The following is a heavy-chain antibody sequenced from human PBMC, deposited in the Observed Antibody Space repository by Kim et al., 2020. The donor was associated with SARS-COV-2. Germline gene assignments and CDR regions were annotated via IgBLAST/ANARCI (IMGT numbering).Heavy chain of an antibody. Sequence: GSTNYTPSLKSRVTISVDTSKNQFTLKLSYVTAAGTAVYYCATYSSGWYNWGQGTLVTVSS. D-gene: IGHD6-19*01. CDR2: GST. CDR3: ATYSSGWYN. J-gene: IGHJ4*02. V-gene: IGHV4-34*01.